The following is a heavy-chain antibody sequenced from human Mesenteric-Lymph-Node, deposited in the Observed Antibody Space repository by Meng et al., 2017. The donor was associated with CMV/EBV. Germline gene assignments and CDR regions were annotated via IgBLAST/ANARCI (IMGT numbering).Heavy chain of an antibody. CDR3: AREFRSSWHIDY. CDR2: ISSGGSTI. Sequence: SCAASRFTFSDYYMSWIRQAPGKGLEWVSYISSGGSTIYYADSVKGRFTVSRDNAKNSLYLQMNSLRGEDTAVYYCAREFRSSWHIDYWGQGTLVTVSS. V-gene: IGHV3-11*01. J-gene: IGHJ4*02. D-gene: IGHD6-13*01. CDR1: RFTFSDYY.